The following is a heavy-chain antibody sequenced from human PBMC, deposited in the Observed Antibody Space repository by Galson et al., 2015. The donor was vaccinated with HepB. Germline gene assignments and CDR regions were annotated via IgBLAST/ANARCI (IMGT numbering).Heavy chain of an antibody. J-gene: IGHJ4*02. CDR2: ISVRAGYT. Sequence: SLRLSCAASGLTLHRYNMNWVRQAPGQGLEWVSSISVRAGYTFYADSVKGRFTISRDNSKNTLYLQMNSLRAEDTAVYYCAKEPRGHQDLDYWGQGTLVTVPS. D-gene: IGHD3-10*01. CDR3: AKEPRGHQDLDY. V-gene: IGHV3-23*01. CDR1: GLTLHRYN.